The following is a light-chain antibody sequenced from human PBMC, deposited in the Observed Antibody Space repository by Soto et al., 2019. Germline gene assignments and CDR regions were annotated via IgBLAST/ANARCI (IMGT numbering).Light chain of an antibody. J-gene: IGKJ4*01. CDR1: QSISMY. V-gene: IGKV1-39*01. CDR2: AAS. Sequence: DIQMTQSPSSLSASVGDRVTITCRASQSISMYLNWYQQKPGKAPKLLIYAASSLQSGVPSRFSGSGSGTDFTLTISSLQPEDFATYFCQQSLSSPLTFGGGTKVDI. CDR3: QQSLSSPLT.